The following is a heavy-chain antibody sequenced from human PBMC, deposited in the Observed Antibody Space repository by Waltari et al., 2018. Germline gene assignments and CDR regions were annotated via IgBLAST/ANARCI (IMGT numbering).Heavy chain of an antibody. J-gene: IGHJ6*03. V-gene: IGHV3-33*08. CDR1: GFGFSSFG. CDR3: ARCPDEYNYYYMEV. CDR2: IWFDGSKI. Sequence: QVQLVESGGGVVQPGKSLRLSCAGSGFGFSSFGIHWVRQAPGYGLELVAIIWFDGSKIYYADSVKGRFTISRDNSRNTVYLQMNSLRPEDSGVYYCARCPDEYNYYYMEVWGRGTTVSVSS.